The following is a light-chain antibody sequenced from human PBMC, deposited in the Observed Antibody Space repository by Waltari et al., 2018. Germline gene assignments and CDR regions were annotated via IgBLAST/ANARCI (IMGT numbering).Light chain of an antibody. V-gene: IGLV1-40*01. J-gene: IGLJ3*02. CDR1: GSNIGAGYD. Sequence: QSVLTQPPSVSGAPGQRVPISSTGSGSNIGAGYDVHWYQKLPRAAPKRLIDGRTSRPLGVPVRFFGSTSGTSASLAIIGLQAEDEADYYCQSYDTSLSVVFGGGTKLTVL. CDR2: GRT. CDR3: QSYDTSLSVV.